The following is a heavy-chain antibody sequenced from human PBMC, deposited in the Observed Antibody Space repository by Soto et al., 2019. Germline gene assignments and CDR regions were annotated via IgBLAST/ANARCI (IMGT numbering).Heavy chain of an antibody. V-gene: IGHV1-8*01. Sequence: ASVKVSCKASGYTFTSYDINWVRQATGQGLEWMGWMNPNSGNTGYAQKFQGRVTMTRNTSISTAYMELNSLRSEDTAVYYCARGDDILTGYYTNYYMDVWGKGTTVTVSS. CDR2: MNPNSGNT. D-gene: IGHD3-9*01. CDR3: ARGDDILTGYYTNYYMDV. CDR1: GYTFTSYD. J-gene: IGHJ6*03.